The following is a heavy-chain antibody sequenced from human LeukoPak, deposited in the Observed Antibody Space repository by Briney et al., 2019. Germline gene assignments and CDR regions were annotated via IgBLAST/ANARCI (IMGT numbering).Heavy chain of an antibody. CDR1: GFTFSSYA. Sequence: PGRSLRLSCAASGFTFSSYAMHWVRQAPGKGLEWVAVISYDGSNKYYADSVKGRFTISRDNSKNTLYLQMNSLRAEDTAVYYCARDDYGDYWGQGTLVTVSS. CDR2: ISYDGSNK. V-gene: IGHV3-30*04. CDR3: ARDDYGDY. J-gene: IGHJ4*02.